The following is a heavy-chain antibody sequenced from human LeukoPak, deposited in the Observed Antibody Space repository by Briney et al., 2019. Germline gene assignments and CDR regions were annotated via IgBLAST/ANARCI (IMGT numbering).Heavy chain of an antibody. Sequence: SETLSLTCAVSGGSLSSSNWWSWVRQPPGKGLEWIGEIYHSGSTNYNPSLKSRVTISVDKSKNQFSLKLSSVTAADTAVYYCARVSRVVVAATDYYYGMDVWGQGTTVTVSS. CDR1: GGSLSSSNW. J-gene: IGHJ6*02. CDR3: ARVSRVVVAATDYYYGMDV. CDR2: IYHSGST. D-gene: IGHD2-15*01. V-gene: IGHV4-4*02.